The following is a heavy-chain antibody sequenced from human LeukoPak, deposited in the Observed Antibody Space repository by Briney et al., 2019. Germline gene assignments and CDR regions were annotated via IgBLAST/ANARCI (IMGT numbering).Heavy chain of an antibody. Sequence: SVKVTCKASGGTFSSYAISWVRQAPGQGLEWMGGIIPIFGTANYAQKFQGRVTITTDESTSTAYMELSGLRSEDTAVYYCARQNWGNFDYWGQGTLVTVSS. CDR1: GGTFSSYA. CDR2: IIPIFGTA. CDR3: ARQNWGNFDY. J-gene: IGHJ4*02. V-gene: IGHV1-69*05. D-gene: IGHD7-27*01.